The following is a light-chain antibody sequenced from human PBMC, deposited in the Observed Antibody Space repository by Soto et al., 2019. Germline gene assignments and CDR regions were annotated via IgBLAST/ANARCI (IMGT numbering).Light chain of an antibody. CDR2: DGF. CDR3: QSYDSGLTGVV. J-gene: IGLJ3*02. CDR1: GSNIGSHFA. Sequence: QSVLTQPPSVSGAPGQTVTLSCTGTGSNIGSHFAVHWYQQLPGKAPELLIYDGFNRRSGVPERFSGSTSGASASLAITGVQAEDEADFYCQSYDSGLTGVVFGGGTKLTVL. V-gene: IGLV1-40*01.